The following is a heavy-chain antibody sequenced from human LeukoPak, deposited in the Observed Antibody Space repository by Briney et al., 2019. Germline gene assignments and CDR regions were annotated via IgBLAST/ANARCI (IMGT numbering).Heavy chain of an antibody. J-gene: IGHJ6*03. V-gene: IGHV3-30*02. CDR2: IRYDGSNK. D-gene: IGHD4/OR15-4a*01. CDR3: AKAPDYDHHYYYYYMDV. CDR1: GFTFSSYG. Sequence: GGSLRLSCAASGFTFSSYGMHWVRQAPGKGLEWVAFIRYDGSNKYYADSVKGRFTISRDNSKNTLYLQMNSLRAEDTAVYYCAKAPDYDHHYYYYYMDVWGKGTTVTVSS.